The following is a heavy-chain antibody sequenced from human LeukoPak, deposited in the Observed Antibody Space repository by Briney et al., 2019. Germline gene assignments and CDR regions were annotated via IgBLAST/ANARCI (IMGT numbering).Heavy chain of an antibody. CDR1: GGSFSGYH. CDR2: INHSGST. D-gene: IGHD3-10*01. V-gene: IGHV4-34*01. J-gene: IGHJ4*02. Sequence: PSETLSLTCAVYGGSFSGYHWSWIRQPPGKGLEWIGEINHSGSTNYNPSLKSRVTISVDTSKNQFSLKLSSVTAADTAVYYCARKGMYYYGSGSYSFDYWGQGTLVTVSS. CDR3: ARKGMYYYGSGSYSFDY.